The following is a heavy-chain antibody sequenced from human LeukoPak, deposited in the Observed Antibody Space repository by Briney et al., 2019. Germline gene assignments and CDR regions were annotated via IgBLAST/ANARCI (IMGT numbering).Heavy chain of an antibody. CDR2: IYTSGST. D-gene: IGHD6-13*01. J-gene: IGHJ4*02. CDR1: GGSISSYY. Sequence: SETLFLTCTVSGGSISSYYWSWIRQPAGKGLEWIGCIYTSGSTNYNPSLKSRVTMSVDTSKNQFSLKLSSVTAADTAVYYCARAMNIAAAGSFDYWGQGTLVTVSS. CDR3: ARAMNIAAAGSFDY. V-gene: IGHV4-4*07.